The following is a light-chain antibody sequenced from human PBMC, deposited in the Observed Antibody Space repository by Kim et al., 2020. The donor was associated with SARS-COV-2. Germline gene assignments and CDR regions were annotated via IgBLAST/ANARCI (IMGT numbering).Light chain of an antibody. Sequence: DIQMTQSPSSLSASVGDRVTITCRASQGISNSLAWYRQKPGKAPKLLLYAASILESGVPSRFSGSGSGTDYTLTISSLQPEDFATYYCQQYYSTPRTFGQGTLVDIK. J-gene: IGKJ1*01. CDR3: QQYYSTPRT. CDR1: QGISNS. CDR2: AAS. V-gene: IGKV1-NL1*01.